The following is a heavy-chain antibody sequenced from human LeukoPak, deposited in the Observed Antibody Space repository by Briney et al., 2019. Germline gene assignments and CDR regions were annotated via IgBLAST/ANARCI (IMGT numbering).Heavy chain of an antibody. CDR3: ARDFYGDFDF. CDR2: IKQDGSEK. CDR1: GFTFSSYS. J-gene: IGHJ4*02. D-gene: IGHD4-17*01. Sequence: QPGGSLRLSCAASGFTFSSYSMSWVRQAPGKGLEWVANIKQDGSEKYHVDSVEGRFTVSRDNAKNSLYLQMNSLRAEDTAVYSCARDFYGDFDFWGQGTLVTVSS. V-gene: IGHV3-7*04.